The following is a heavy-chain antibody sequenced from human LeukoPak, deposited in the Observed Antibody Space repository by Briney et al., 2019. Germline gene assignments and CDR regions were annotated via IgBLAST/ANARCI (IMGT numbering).Heavy chain of an antibody. V-gene: IGHV3-30*02. Sequence: GGSLRLSCAASGFTFSSYGMHWVRQAPGKGLEWVAFIRYDGSNKYYADSVKGRFTISRDNSKNTLYLQMNSLRAEDTAVYYCAKDREASSWRPDAFDIWGQGTMVTVSS. CDR1: GFTFSSYG. D-gene: IGHD6-13*01. CDR3: AKDREASSWRPDAFDI. J-gene: IGHJ3*02. CDR2: IRYDGSNK.